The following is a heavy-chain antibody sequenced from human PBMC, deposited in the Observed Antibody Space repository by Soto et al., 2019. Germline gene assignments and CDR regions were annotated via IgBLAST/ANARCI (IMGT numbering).Heavy chain of an antibody. CDR2: IYYSGST. CDR1: GGSVSSCSYY. Sequence: SETLSLTYTVSGGSVSSCSYYWVWIRQPPGKGLEWIGYIYYSGSTNYNPSLKGRVTISVDTSKNQFSLKLSSVTAADTAVYYCARDNWNYRIDYWGQGTLVTVS. D-gene: IGHD1-7*01. J-gene: IGHJ4*02. CDR3: ARDNWNYRIDY. V-gene: IGHV4-61*01.